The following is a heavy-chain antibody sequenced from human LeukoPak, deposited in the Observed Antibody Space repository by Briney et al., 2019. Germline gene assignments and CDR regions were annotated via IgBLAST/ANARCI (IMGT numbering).Heavy chain of an antibody. Sequence: SETLSLTCTVSGGSISTSSYYWSRNPPPPGQGLQWIGSIYYNRNTYSNPSLKSRVIISIDTYKCHLSLTLSSVTAADTAVYYCARGVGLVVPAAILSEYYYYYYMEVWGKGTTVTISS. CDR2: IYYNRNT. J-gene: IGHJ6*03. CDR3: ARGVGLVVPAAILSEYYYYYYMEV. D-gene: IGHD2-2*01. V-gene: IGHV4-39*02. CDR1: GGSISTSSYY.